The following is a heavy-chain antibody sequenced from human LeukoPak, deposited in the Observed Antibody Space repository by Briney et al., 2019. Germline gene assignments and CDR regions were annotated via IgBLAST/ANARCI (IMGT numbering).Heavy chain of an antibody. CDR2: INGSGGST. CDR3: ARLSWFGEFFGY. CDR1: GFTFSSYG. D-gene: IGHD3-10*01. V-gene: IGHV3-23*01. Sequence: GGSLRLSCAASGFTFSSYGMSWVRQAPGKGLDWVSGINGSGGSTYYADSVKGRFTVSRDNSKNTLYLQMNSLRAEDTAVYYCARLSWFGEFFGYWGQGTLVTVSS. J-gene: IGHJ4*02.